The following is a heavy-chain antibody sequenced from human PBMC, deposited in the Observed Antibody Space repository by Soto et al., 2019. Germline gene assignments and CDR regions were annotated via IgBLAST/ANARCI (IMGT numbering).Heavy chain of an antibody. CDR3: ASRTSGWYFDY. V-gene: IGHV3-23*04. Sequence: VQLVESGGGVVQPGRSLRLSCAASGFTFSSYAMHWVRQAPGKGLEWVSVISGSGGSTYYADSVKGRFTISRDNSKNKLYLQMNSLRAEDTAVYYWASRTSGWYFDYWGQGTLVTVSS. CDR2: ISGSGGST. J-gene: IGHJ4*02. D-gene: IGHD6-19*01. CDR1: GFTFSSYA.